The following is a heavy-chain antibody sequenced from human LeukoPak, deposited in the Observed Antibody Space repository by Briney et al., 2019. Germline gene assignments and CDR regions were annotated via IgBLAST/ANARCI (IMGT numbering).Heavy chain of an antibody. V-gene: IGHV3-21*01. CDR3: AKTRSIAARLVDY. D-gene: IGHD6-6*01. CDR1: GFTFSSYE. Sequence: GGSLRLSCSASGFTFSSYEMNWVRQAPGKGLEWVSSISSSSNYKYYADSVKGRFTISRDNAKNSLYLQMNSLRAEDTAVYYCAKTRSIAARLVDYWGQGTLVTVSS. J-gene: IGHJ4*02. CDR2: ISSSSNYK.